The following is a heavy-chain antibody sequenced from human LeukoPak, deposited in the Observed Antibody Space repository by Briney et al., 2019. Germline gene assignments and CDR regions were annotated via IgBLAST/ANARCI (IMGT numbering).Heavy chain of an antibody. Sequence: PSETLSLTCAVSGYSISSGYYWGWIRQPPGNGLEWIGSFYHSGSTYYNPSLKSRVTISVDTSKNQFSLKLSSVTAADTAVYYCAREAVVVVAATIAVLHWFDPWGQGTLVTVSS. CDR2: FYHSGST. D-gene: IGHD2-15*01. CDR1: GYSISSGYY. J-gene: IGHJ5*02. CDR3: AREAVVVVAATIAVLHWFDP. V-gene: IGHV4-38-2*02.